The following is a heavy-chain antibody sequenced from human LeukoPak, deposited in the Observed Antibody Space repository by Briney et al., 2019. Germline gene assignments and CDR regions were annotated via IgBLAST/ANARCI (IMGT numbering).Heavy chain of an antibody. D-gene: IGHD1-14*01. CDR3: ARDLHPGLTGYVDY. CDR1: GFIVRNYY. CDR2: IYSGGST. Sequence: GGSLRLSCAASGFIVRNYYLSWVRQAPGKGLEWVSVIYSGGSTYYADSVEGRFTISRDNSKNTVSLQMKSLRAEDTAVYYCARDLHPGLTGYVDYWGQGTLVTVSS. V-gene: IGHV3-53*01. J-gene: IGHJ4*02.